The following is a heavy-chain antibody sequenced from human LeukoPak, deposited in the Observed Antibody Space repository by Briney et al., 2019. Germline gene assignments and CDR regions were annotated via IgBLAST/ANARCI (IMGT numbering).Heavy chain of an antibody. CDR1: GFTFSSNW. CDR2: IKQDGSER. CDR3: ASPGYYYDSSGYYSLDY. D-gene: IGHD3-22*01. J-gene: IGHJ4*02. Sequence: GGSLRLSCVVSGFTFSSNWMSWVRQAPGKGLEWVAHIKQDGSERYYVDSVKGRYTISRDNAQNSLYLQMSNLRVEDTAVYYCASPGYYYDSSGYYSLDYWGQGTLVTVSS. V-gene: IGHV3-7*01.